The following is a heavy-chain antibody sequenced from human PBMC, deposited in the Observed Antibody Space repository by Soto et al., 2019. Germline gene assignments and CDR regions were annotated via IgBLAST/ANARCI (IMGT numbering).Heavy chain of an antibody. J-gene: IGHJ4*02. Sequence: EVQLVESGGGLVQPGGSLRLSCATPGFVFNTYWMNWVRLAPGRGLEWVANINPDGSQKYYVDSVKGRFTISRDYAKTSVYLQMNRLRVEDTALYYCTRVSRSDDKDFWGQGTLVTVAS. CDR1: GFVFNTYW. CDR3: TRVSRSDDKDF. CDR2: INPDGSQK. D-gene: IGHD3-10*01. V-gene: IGHV3-7*05.